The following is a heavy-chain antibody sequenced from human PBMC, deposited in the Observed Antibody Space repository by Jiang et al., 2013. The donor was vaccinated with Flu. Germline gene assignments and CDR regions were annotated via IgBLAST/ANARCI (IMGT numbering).Heavy chain of an antibody. CDR3: ATQPDNNWDSTINWFDP. D-gene: IGHD1-1*01. V-gene: IGHV4-39*01. Sequence: GLVKPSETLSLTCTVSGGSISSSSYYWGWIRQPPGKGLEWIGSIYYSGSTYYNPSLKSRVTISVDTSKNQFSLKLSSVTAADTAVYYCATQPDNNWDSTINWFDPWGQGTLVTVSS. CDR1: GGSISSSSYY. CDR2: IYYSGST. J-gene: IGHJ5*02.